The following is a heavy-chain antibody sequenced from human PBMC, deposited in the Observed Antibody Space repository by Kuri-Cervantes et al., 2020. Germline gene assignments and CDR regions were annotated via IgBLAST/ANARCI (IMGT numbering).Heavy chain of an antibody. V-gene: IGHV4-59*01. Sequence: WGSLRLSCNVSGASMNRYYWTWIRQSPGKGLEWIGYIYSIGNAFYNPSLKSRVTMSLDTSKSQFSLSLTSVTTADTAVYYCTRTGSNGGWFPFDYWGRGTLVTVSS. D-gene: IGHD6-19*01. CDR1: GASMNRYY. CDR3: TRTGSNGGWFPFDY. CDR2: IYSIGNA. J-gene: IGHJ4*02.